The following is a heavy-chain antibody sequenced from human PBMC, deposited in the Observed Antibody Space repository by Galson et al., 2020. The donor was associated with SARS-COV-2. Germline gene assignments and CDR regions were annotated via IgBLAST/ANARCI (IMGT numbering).Heavy chain of an antibody. CDR1: GDTISSDIAA. Sequence: SQTLSLTCAISGDTISSDIAAWNCIRQSPSRGLEWLGRTFFRSKWYSGYAESVRSRITINPDTSKNQFSLQLTSVTPEDTAVYYCARNCGTGTTGCDYWGQGTLVTVSS. D-gene: IGHD1-1*01. J-gene: IGHJ4*02. CDR2: TFFRSKWYS. CDR3: ARNCGTGTTGCDY. V-gene: IGHV6-1*01.